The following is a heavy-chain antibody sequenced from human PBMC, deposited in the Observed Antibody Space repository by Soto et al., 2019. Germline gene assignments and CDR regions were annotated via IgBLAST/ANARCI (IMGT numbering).Heavy chain of an antibody. J-gene: IGHJ3*02. V-gene: IGHV4-31*03. D-gene: IGHD1-1*01. CDR3: ARPLWKAQYAFDI. CDR1: GGSISSGGYY. Sequence: SETLSLTCTVSGGSISSGGYYWSWIRQHPGKGLEWIGYIYYSGSTYYNPSLKSRVTISIDTSKNQFSLKLNSVTAADTAVYYCARPLWKAQYAFDIWGQGTMVTV. CDR2: IYYSGST.